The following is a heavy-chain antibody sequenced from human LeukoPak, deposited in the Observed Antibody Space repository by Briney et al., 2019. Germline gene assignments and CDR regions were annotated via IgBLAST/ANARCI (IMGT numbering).Heavy chain of an antibody. CDR1: GFTFSSYD. Sequence: GGSLRLSCAASGFTFSSYDMHRVRQTTGKGLEWVSAIGTAGDTYYLGSVKGRFTISRENAKNSLYLQMDSLTAGDTAMYYCARASGYSFGYTFDYWGQGTLVTVSS. CDR3: ARASGYSFGYTFDY. J-gene: IGHJ4*02. D-gene: IGHD5-18*01. V-gene: IGHV3-13*01. CDR2: IGTAGDT.